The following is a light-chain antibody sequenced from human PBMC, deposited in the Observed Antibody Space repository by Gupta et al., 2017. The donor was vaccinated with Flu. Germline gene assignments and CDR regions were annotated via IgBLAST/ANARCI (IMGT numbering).Light chain of an antibody. CDR2: DTS. CDR3: QQRSSWPIT. V-gene: IGKV3-11*01. J-gene: IGKJ5*01. CDR1: QNVRGY. Sequence: EIVLTQSPATLSLSPGERVTLSCRASQNVRGYLNWYQQKPGQAPRLLIYDTSKRATGIPARFSGSGSGTDFTLTISSLELEDFVVFYCQQRSSWPITFGQGTRLEIK.